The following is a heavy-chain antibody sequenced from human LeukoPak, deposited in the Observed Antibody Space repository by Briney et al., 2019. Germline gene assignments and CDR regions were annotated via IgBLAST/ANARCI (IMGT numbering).Heavy chain of an antibody. Sequence: GGSLSLSCAASGFTFSTYWMSWARQAPGKGLEWVANIKQDESEKYYMDSVKGRFTISRDNAKNSLSLQMNSLRAEDTAVYYCARGRSSWGQGTLVTVSS. J-gene: IGHJ4*02. CDR1: GFTFSTYW. CDR3: ARGRSS. CDR2: IKQDESEK. V-gene: IGHV3-7*01. D-gene: IGHD2-15*01.